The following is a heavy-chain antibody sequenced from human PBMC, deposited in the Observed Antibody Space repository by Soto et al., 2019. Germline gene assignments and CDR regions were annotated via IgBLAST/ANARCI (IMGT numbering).Heavy chain of an antibody. CDR1: GFNFNNYG. D-gene: IGHD1-7*01. Sequence: GGSLRLSCHASGFNFNNYGMHWVRQAPGKGLEWVAVITYDGSNKYYADSVKGRFTISRDNSKNTLSLHLNTLKPEETAVYHCAKDRVGGTFYTPLGFWGQGTLVTSPQ. CDR3: AKDRVGGTFYTPLGF. V-gene: IGHV3-30*18. CDR2: ITYDGSNK. J-gene: IGHJ4*02.